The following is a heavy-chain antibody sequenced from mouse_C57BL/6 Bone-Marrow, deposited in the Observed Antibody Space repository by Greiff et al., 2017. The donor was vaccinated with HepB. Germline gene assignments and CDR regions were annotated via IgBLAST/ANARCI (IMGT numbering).Heavy chain of an antibody. CDR2: IDPSDSET. J-gene: IGHJ1*03. D-gene: IGHD2-1*01. V-gene: IGHV1-52*01. CDR3: ARKRDYYGNFWYFDV. Sequence: VQLQQSGAELVRPGSSVKLSCKASGYTFTSYWMHWVKQRPIQGLEWIGNIDPSDSETHYNQKFKDKATLTVDKSSSTAYMQLSSLTSEDSAVYYCARKRDYYGNFWYFDVWGTGTTVTVSS. CDR1: GYTFTSYW.